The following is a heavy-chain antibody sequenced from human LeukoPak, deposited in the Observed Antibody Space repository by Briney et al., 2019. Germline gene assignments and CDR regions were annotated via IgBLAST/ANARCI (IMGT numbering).Heavy chain of an antibody. CDR1: GYSISSGYY. CDR2: IYHSGST. CDR3: ARASSWYYYYMDV. J-gene: IGHJ6*03. D-gene: IGHD6-13*01. Sequence: PSETLSLTCTVSGYSISSGYYWGWIRQPPGKGLEWIGSIYHSGSTYYNPSLKSRVTISVDTSKNQFSLKLSSVTAADTAVYYCARASSWYYYYMDVWGKGTTVTVSS. V-gene: IGHV4-38-2*02.